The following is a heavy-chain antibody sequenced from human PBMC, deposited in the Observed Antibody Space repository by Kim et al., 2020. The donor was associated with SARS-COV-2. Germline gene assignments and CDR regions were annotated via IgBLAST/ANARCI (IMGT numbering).Heavy chain of an antibody. D-gene: IGHD6-19*01. CDR3: ASAGYSSGWEFDY. V-gene: IGHV4-34*01. Sequence: SETLSLTCAVYGGSFSGYYWSWIRQPPGKGLEWIGEINHSGSTNYNPSLKSRVTISVDTSKNQFSLKLSSVTAADTAVYYCASAGYSSGWEFDYWGQGT. CDR2: INHSGST. J-gene: IGHJ4*02. CDR1: GGSFSGYY.